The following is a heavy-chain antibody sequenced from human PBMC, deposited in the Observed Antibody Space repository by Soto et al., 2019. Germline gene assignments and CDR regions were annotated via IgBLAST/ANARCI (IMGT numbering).Heavy chain of an antibody. V-gene: IGHV1-2*02. Sequence: QVRLVQSGAEVKDPGDSVRVSCEASGYTFTAYHIHWVRQAPGQGLEWMGWINPKFGDTGYAQDFQGRVSMTSDMSISTVYIELSRLTSDDTAIYYCSRNMDYYYGRGSGNGHGVWGQGTTVTVFS. CDR3: SRNMDYYYGRGSGNGHGV. J-gene: IGHJ6*02. D-gene: IGHD3-10*02. CDR2: INPKFGDT. CDR1: GYTFTAYH.